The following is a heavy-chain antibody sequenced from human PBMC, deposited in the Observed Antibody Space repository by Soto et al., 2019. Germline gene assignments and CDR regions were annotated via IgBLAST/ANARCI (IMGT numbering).Heavy chain of an antibody. J-gene: IGHJ6*03. CDR2: IIPILGIA. CDR1: GGTFSSYT. D-gene: IGHD2-2*01. Sequence: SVKGSCKASGGTFSSYTISWVRQAPGQGLEWMGRIIPILGIANYAQKFQGRVTITADKSTSTAYMELSSLRSEDTAVYYCAVGYCSSTSCSEGGYYYYYMDVWGKGPTVTVSS. CDR3: AVGYCSSTSCSEGGYYYYYMDV. V-gene: IGHV1-69*02.